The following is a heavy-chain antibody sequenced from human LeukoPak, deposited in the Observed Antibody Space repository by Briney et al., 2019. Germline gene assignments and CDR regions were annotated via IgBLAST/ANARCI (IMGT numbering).Heavy chain of an antibody. V-gene: IGHV4-59*01. J-gene: IGHJ3*02. D-gene: IGHD1-26*01. CDR3: ARDRGSPDAFDI. Sequence: SETLSLTCTVSGGSISSYYWSWIRQPPGKGLEWIGYIYYSGSTNYNPSLKSRVTISVDTSKNQFSLKLSSATAADTAVYYCARDRGSPDAFDIWGQGTMVTVSS. CDR2: IYYSGST. CDR1: GGSISSYY.